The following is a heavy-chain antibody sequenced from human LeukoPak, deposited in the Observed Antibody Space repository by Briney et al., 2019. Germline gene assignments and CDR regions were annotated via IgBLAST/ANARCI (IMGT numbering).Heavy chain of an antibody. J-gene: IGHJ4*02. Sequence: KPSETLSLTCTVSGGSISSYYWSWIRQPPGKGLEWIGYIYYSGSTNYNPSLKSRVTISVDTSKNQFSLKLSPVTAADTAVYYCARVPQYYDILTGYLPPSYFDYWGQGTLVTVSS. D-gene: IGHD3-9*01. V-gene: IGHV4-59*01. CDR1: GGSISSYY. CDR3: ARVPQYYDILTGYLPPSYFDY. CDR2: IYYSGST.